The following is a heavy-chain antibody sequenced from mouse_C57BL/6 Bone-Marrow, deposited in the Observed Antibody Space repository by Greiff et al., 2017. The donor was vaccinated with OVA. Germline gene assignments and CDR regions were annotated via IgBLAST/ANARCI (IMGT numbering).Heavy chain of an antibody. D-gene: IGHD1-1*01. CDR1: GFSLTSYG. CDR3: AKNKGYYYGSSYAMDY. J-gene: IGHJ4*01. V-gene: IGHV2-5*01. CDR2: IWRGGST. Sequence: QVQLQQSGPGLVQPSQSLSITCTVSGFSLTSYGVHWVRQSPGKGLEWLGVIWRGGSTDYNAAFMSRLSITKDNSKSQVFFKMNSLQADDTAIYYCAKNKGYYYGSSYAMDYWGQGTSVTVSS.